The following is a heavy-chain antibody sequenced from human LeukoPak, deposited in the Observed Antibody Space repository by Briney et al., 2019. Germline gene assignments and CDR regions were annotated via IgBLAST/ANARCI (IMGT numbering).Heavy chain of an antibody. Sequence: GASLRLSCAPSGFTFRSYGMHWVRQAPGKGLQWVAVIGYDGNYKQYAESVKGRFSISRDNSKNTLYLQMNSLRAEDTAVYYCARDPATVTSYFDSWGQGTLVIVSS. V-gene: IGHV3-33*01. CDR1: GFTFRSYG. J-gene: IGHJ4*02. D-gene: IGHD4-17*01. CDR3: ARDPATVTSYFDS. CDR2: IGYDGNYK.